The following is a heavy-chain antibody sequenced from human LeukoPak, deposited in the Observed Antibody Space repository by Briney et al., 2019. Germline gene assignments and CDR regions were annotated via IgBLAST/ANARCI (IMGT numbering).Heavy chain of an antibody. Sequence: PSETLSLTCAVYGGSFSGYYRSWIRQPPGKGLEWIGEINHSGSTNYNPSLKSRVTISVDTSKNQFSLKLSSVTAADTAVYYCARGPWSSSLWGKMFDYWGQGTLVTVSS. CDR2: INHSGST. J-gene: IGHJ4*02. D-gene: IGHD6-6*01. CDR3: ARGPWSSSLWGKMFDY. CDR1: GGSFSGYY. V-gene: IGHV4-34*01.